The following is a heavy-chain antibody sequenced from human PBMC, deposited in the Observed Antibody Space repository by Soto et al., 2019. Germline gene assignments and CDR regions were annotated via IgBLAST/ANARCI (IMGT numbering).Heavy chain of an antibody. V-gene: IGHV3-43*01. CDR3: AKDTSRRYYDFWSGYSACDY. CDR2: ISWDGGST. J-gene: IGHJ4*02. Sequence: PGGSMTLSCAASGFTFDDYTMHCVRQAPGKGLEWVSLISWDGGSTYYADSVKGRFTISRDNSKNSLYLQMNSLRTEDTALYYCAKDTSRRYYDFWSGYSACDYWGQGTLVTVSS. CDR1: GFTFDDYT. D-gene: IGHD3-3*01.